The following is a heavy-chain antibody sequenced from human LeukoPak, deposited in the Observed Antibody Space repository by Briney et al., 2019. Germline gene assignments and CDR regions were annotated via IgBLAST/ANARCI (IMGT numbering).Heavy chain of an antibody. J-gene: IGHJ4*02. D-gene: IGHD1-26*01. V-gene: IGHV4-4*07. CDR1: GGSINSYY. CDR2: IYSSGST. CDR3: ARESATDFDY. Sequence: SETLSLTCTVSGGSINSYYWSWIRQPAGKGLEWVGRIYSSGSTNYNPSLKRRVTMSVHTSKKQFSLKLSSVTAADTAVYYCARESATDFDYWGQGTLVTVSS.